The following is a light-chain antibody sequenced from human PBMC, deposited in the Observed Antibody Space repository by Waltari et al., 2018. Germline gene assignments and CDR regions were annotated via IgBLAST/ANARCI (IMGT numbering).Light chain of an antibody. CDR3: AIWDDSLTGSVV. V-gene: IGLV1-44*01. CDR2: GNN. J-gene: IGLJ2*01. Sequence: QSVLTQPPSASGTPGQRVTISCSGINSNFGATTVSWYLQVPGSAPQLLIYGNNQRPSGVPDRIAASKYGTSASLAISGLRSEDEGDYYCAIWDDSLTGSVVFGGGTKLTVL. CDR1: NSNFGATT.